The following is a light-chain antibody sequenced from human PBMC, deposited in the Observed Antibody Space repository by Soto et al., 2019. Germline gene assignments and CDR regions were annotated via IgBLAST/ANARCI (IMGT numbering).Light chain of an antibody. CDR2: EVN. J-gene: IGLJ1*01. CDR1: NSDVGGYNY. CDR3: SSSTTSSTLI. Sequence: QSVLTQPASVSGSPGQSIAISCTGTNSDVGGYNYVSWYQQHPGKAPKLMIYEVNNRPSGVSNRFSGSKSDNTASLTISGLQAEDEADYYCSSSTTSSTLIFGTGTKLTVL. V-gene: IGLV2-14*01.